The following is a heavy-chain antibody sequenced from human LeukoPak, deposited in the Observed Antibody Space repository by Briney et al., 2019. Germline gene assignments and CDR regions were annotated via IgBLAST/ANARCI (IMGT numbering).Heavy chain of an antibody. V-gene: IGHV3-11*01. CDR1: GFTFSDYY. J-gene: IGHJ4*02. Sequence: GGSLSLSCAASGFTFSDYYINWIRQAPGKGLEWLSYISGNGRFIEYADSVKGRFTISRDNAQNLLYLQMNSLRAEDTAIYYCAREGSAYYFDYWGQGTLVTVSS. CDR2: ISGNGRFI. CDR3: AREGSAYYFDY.